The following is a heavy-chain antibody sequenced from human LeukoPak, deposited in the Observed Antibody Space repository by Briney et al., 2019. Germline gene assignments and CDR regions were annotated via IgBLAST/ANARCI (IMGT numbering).Heavy chain of an antibody. Sequence: SETLSLTCTVSGGSISSSSYYWGWIRQPPGKGLEWIGSIYYSGSTYYNPSLKSRVTISVDTSKNQFSLKLSSVTAADTAVYYCARDFGSGATRKDAFDIWGQGTMVTVSS. V-gene: IGHV4-39*07. J-gene: IGHJ3*02. D-gene: IGHD1-26*01. CDR1: GGSISSSSYY. CDR2: IYYSGST. CDR3: ARDFGSGATRKDAFDI.